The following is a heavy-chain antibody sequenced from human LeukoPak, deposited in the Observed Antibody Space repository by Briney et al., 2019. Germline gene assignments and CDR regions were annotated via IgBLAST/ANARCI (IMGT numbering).Heavy chain of an antibody. CDR1: GFTFSSYG. CDR3: AKDSSGWYFTDAFDI. Sequence: PGGSLRLSCAASGFTFSSYGMNWVRQAPGKGLEWVSGISGSGGSTYYADSVKGRFTISRDNSKNTLDLQMNSLRAEDTAVYYCAKDSSGWYFTDAFDIWGQGTMVTVSS. V-gene: IGHV3-23*01. CDR2: ISGSGGST. D-gene: IGHD6-19*01. J-gene: IGHJ3*02.